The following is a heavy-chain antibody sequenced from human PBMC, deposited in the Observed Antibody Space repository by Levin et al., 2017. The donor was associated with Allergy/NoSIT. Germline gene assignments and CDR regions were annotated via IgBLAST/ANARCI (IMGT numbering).Heavy chain of an antibody. CDR2: ISYDGSNK. CDR3: AKDKFSGWYNGNWFDP. V-gene: IGHV3-30*18. J-gene: IGHJ5*02. Sequence: SCAASGFTFSSYGMHWVRQAPGKGLEWVAVISYDGSNKYYADSVKGRFTISRDNSKNTLYLQMNSLRAEDTAVYYCAKDKFSGWYNGNWFDPWGQGTLVTVSS. D-gene: IGHD6-19*01. CDR1: GFTFSSYG.